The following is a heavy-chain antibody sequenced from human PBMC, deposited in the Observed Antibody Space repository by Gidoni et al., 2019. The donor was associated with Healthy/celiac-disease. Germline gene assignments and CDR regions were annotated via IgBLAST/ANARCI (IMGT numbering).Heavy chain of an antibody. Sequence: EVQLLASGGGLVDPGGSLTPSCAASGFTFSGSALHWVRQASGKVRGWFGRIRSKANRYATEYAASVKGRFTISRDDSKNTAYLQMNSLKTEDTAVYYCTSSVVYAPQGFAEYFQHWGQGTLVTVSS. V-gene: IGHV3-73*01. J-gene: IGHJ1*01. CDR2: IRSKANRYAT. CDR1: GFTFSGSA. D-gene: IGHD2-8*02. CDR3: TSSVVYAPQGFAEYFQH.